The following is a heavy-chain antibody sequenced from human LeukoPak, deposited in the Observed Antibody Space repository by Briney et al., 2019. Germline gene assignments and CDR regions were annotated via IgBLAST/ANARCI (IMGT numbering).Heavy chain of an antibody. J-gene: IGHJ4*01. V-gene: IGHV4-31*11. CDR3: ARAGGSSWYVGFDY. CDR2: IYYSGST. CDR1: GGSFSGYY. Sequence: PSETLSLTCAVYGGSFSGYYWSWLRQHPGKGLEWIGYIYYSGSTYYNPSLKSRVTISVDTSKNQFSLKLSSVTAADTAVYYCARAGGSSWYVGFDYWGQGTLVTVSS. D-gene: IGHD6-13*01.